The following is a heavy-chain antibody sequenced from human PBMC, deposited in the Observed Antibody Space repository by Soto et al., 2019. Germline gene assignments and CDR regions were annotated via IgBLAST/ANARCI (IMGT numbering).Heavy chain of an antibody. D-gene: IGHD3-16*01. CDR3: ARDIGFDYVN. Sequence: PXGSLEISCAVSGFNVMSYWMSWVRQAPGKGLEWVASIKEDGSEIYYLHSVRGRFSISRDSAGNALHLTMNYLSAEDTGVYFCARDIGFDYVNWGQGTLVTVSS. CDR2: IKEDGSEI. CDR1: GFNVMSYW. V-gene: IGHV3-7*01. J-gene: IGHJ4*02.